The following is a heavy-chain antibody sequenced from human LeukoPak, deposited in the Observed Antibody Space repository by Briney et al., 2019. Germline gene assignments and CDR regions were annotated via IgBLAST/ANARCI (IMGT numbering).Heavy chain of an antibody. D-gene: IGHD1-7*01. CDR3: VRENFADLFDY. CDR1: GFTFSNYN. V-gene: IGHV3-48*01. CDR2: VSSSSSTI. J-gene: IGHJ4*02. Sequence: GGSLRLSCAASGFTFSNYNMHWVRQAPGKGLECISYVSSSSSTIYNADSVKGQFTISRDNAKTSLFLQMNILRAEDTAVYYCVRENFADLFDYWGQGTLVTVSS.